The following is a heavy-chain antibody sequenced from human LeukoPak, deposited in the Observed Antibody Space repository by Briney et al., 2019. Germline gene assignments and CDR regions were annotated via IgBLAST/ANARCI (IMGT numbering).Heavy chain of an antibody. CDR2: TSYDQSNK. V-gene: IGHV3-30-3*01. CDR1: GFIFSNYA. D-gene: IGHD4-23*01. Sequence: GGSLRLSCAASGFIFSNYAMHWVRQAPGKGLEWVAVTSYDQSNKYYADSVEGRFTISRDNSKNTLYLQMDSLRTDDTAVYYCARAVENWFDPWGQGTLVTVSS. J-gene: IGHJ5*02. CDR3: ARAVENWFDP.